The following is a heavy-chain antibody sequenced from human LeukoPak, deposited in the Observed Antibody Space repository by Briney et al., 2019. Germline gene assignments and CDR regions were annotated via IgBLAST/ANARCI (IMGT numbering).Heavy chain of an antibody. J-gene: IGHJ4*02. CDR3: ARRGESSDY. Sequence: SETLSLTCSVSGGSISSSTYYWGWIRQPPGKGLEWFGSIYYSGSTYYNPSPKTRVTISVDTSKTPFTLKLRSLTAADTAVYYCARRGESSDYWGQGTLVTDCS. CDR1: GGSISSSTYY. D-gene: IGHD3-10*01. V-gene: IGHV4-39*01. CDR2: IYYSGST.